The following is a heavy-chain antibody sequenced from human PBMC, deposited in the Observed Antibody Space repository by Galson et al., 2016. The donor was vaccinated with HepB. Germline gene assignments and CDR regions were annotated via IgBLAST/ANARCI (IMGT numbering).Heavy chain of an antibody. CDR1: GFSLSTSGVG. D-gene: IGHD6-13*01. Sequence: PALVKPTQTLTLTCTFSGFSLSTSGVGVGWIRQPPGKALQWLALIYWDDDKLYSPSLRSRLTITKDTSKNQVVLTVTNVDPMDTATYYCAHRAGTIDPSSYWYFDWWGRGTLVTVSS. CDR3: AHRAGTIDPSSYWYFDW. V-gene: IGHV2-5*02. CDR2: IYWDDDK. J-gene: IGHJ4*02.